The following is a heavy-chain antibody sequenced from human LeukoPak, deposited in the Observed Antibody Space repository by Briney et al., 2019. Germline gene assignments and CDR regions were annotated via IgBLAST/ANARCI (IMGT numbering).Heavy chain of an antibody. Sequence: TGGSLRLSCTASGFTFGDYAMSWFRQAPGKGLEWVGFIRSKAYGGTTEYAASVKGRFTISRDDSKSIAYLQMNSLRAEDTAVYYCARDRTAGIVPQDAFDIWGQGTMVTVSS. CDR3: ARDRTAGIVPQDAFDI. J-gene: IGHJ3*02. CDR1: GFTFGDYA. V-gene: IGHV3-49*03. CDR2: IRSKAYGGTT. D-gene: IGHD3-22*01.